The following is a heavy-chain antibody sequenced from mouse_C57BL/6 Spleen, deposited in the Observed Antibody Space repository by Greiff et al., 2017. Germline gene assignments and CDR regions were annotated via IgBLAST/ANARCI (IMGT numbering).Heavy chain of an antibody. CDR3: ARSSWETYWYFDV. CDR1: GYAFSSYW. CDR2: IYPGDGDT. D-gene: IGHD4-1*01. Sequence: QVQLQQSGAELVKPGASVKISCKASGYAFSSYWMNWVKQRPGKGLEWIGQIYPGDGDTNYNGKFKGKATLTADKSSSTAYMQLSSLTSEDSAVYFCARSSWETYWYFDVWGTGTTVTVSS. J-gene: IGHJ1*03. V-gene: IGHV1-80*01.